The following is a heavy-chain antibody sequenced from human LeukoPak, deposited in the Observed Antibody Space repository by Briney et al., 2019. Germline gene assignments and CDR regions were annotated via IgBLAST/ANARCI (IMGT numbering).Heavy chain of an antibody. CDR1: GGTFSNYA. Sequence: SVKVSCKASGGTFSNYAINWVRQAPGQGLEWMGGIIPIFGTANYAQKFQGRVTITTDESTSTAYMELSSLRSEDTAVYYCARNDDFWSGTVVGWGQGTLVTVSS. V-gene: IGHV1-69*05. D-gene: IGHD3-3*01. CDR2: IIPIFGTA. J-gene: IGHJ4*02. CDR3: ARNDDFWSGTVVG.